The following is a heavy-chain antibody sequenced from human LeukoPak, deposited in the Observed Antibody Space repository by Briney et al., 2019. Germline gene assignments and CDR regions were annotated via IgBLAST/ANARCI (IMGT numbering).Heavy chain of an antibody. CDR2: ISSSSSNI. J-gene: IGHJ4*02. CDR1: GFTFSTFG. Sequence: GGSLRLSCAASGFTFSTFGMNWVRQAPGKGLEWVSSISSSSSNIYYADSVKGRFTISRDNSKNTLYLQMNSLRAEDTAVYYCAKKKALDFDYWGQGTLVTVSS. V-gene: IGHV3-21*04. CDR3: AKKKALDFDY.